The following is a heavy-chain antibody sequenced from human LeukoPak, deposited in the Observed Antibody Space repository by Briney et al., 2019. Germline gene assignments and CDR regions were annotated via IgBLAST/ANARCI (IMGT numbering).Heavy chain of an antibody. Sequence: ASVKVSCKASGYTFTGYYMHWVRQAPGQGLEWMGRINPNSGGTNYAQRFQGRVTMTRDTSISTAYMELRRLRSDDTAVYYCARDPQFYDSSGYDTWGQGTLVTVSS. V-gene: IGHV1-2*06. J-gene: IGHJ5*02. CDR2: INPNSGGT. CDR1: GYTFTGYY. CDR3: ARDPQFYDSSGYDT. D-gene: IGHD3-22*01.